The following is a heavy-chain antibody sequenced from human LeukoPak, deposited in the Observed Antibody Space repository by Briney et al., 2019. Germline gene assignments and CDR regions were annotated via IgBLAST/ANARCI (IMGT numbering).Heavy chain of an antibody. CDR1: GFTFDDYA. CDR2: ISWNSGSI. V-gene: IGHV3-9*01. Sequence: GGSLRLSCAASGFTFDDYAMHWVRQAPGKGLEWVSGISWNSGSIGYADSAKGRFTISRDNAKNSLYLQMNSLRAEDTALYYCAKDKYYYDSSGYRPEWGQGTLVTVSS. D-gene: IGHD3-22*01. J-gene: IGHJ4*02. CDR3: AKDKYYYDSSGYRPE.